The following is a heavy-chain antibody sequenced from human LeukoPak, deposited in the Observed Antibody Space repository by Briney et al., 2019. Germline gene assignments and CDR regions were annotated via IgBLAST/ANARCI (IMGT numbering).Heavy chain of an antibody. CDR1: GYTLTELS. CDR3: ANHSDGGSYLNAFDI. Sequence: GASVKVSCKVSGYTLTELSMHWVRQAPGKGLEWMGGFDPEDGETIYAQKFQGRVTMTEDTSTDTAYMELSSLRSEDTAVYYCANHSDGGSYLNAFDIWGQGTMVTVSS. J-gene: IGHJ3*02. D-gene: IGHD1-26*01. V-gene: IGHV1-24*01. CDR2: FDPEDGET.